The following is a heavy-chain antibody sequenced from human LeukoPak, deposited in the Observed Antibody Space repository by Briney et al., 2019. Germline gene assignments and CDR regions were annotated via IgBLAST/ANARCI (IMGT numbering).Heavy chain of an antibody. CDR3: AGHHPRNTVDF. CDR1: GGSISSYY. V-gene: IGHV4-59*08. J-gene: IGHJ4*02. CDR2: ISDIGSI. Sequence: ASETLSLTCTVSGGSISSYYWSWIRQPPGKGLEWIAYISDIGSINYDPSLKSRVTISLDTSKNQFSLKLSPVTAADTAVYYCAGHHPRNTVDFWGQGTLVTVSS. D-gene: IGHD2/OR15-2a*01.